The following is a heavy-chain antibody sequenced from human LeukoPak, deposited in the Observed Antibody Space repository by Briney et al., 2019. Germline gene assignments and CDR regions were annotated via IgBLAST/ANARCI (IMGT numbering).Heavy chain of an antibody. CDR3: ARDGHYYGSGSYSFHYFGIDV. J-gene: IGHJ6*02. CDR1: GGTVSSDA. CDR2: IIPILGMA. V-gene: IGHV1-69*04. D-gene: IGHD3-10*01. Sequence: SVKVSCKASGGTVSSDAITWVRQAPGQGLEWMGRIIPILGMANYARNFQGKVTITADRSTNTVYMELTSVRPDDTAVYYCARDGHYYGSGSYSFHYFGIDVWGQGTTVTVS.